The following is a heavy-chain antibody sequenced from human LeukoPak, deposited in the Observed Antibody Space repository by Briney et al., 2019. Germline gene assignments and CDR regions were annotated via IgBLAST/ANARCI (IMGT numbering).Heavy chain of an antibody. J-gene: IGHJ4*02. Sequence: QPGGSLRLSCAASGFTFSSSWMYWVRQAPGKGLVWVSRINSDESITTYADSVKGRFTISRDNAKNTLYLQMNSLRAEDTAVYYCARGLAPGFLDYWGQGTPVTVSS. D-gene: IGHD4-11*01. V-gene: IGHV3-74*01. CDR2: INSDESIT. CDR1: GFTFSSSW. CDR3: ARGLAPGFLDY.